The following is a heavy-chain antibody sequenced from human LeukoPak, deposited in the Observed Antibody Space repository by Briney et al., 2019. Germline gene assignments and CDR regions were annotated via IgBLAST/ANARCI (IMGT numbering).Heavy chain of an antibody. Sequence: TGGSLRLSCAASGFTFNTYTMNWVRQAPGKGLEWVAVISYDGSNKYYADSVKGRFTISRDNSKNTLYLQMSSLRAEDTAVYYCARNNNYKNGKRSDGMDVWAKGPRSPSP. J-gene: IGHJ6*02. CDR1: GFTFNTYT. CDR2: ISYDGSNK. CDR3: ARNNNYKNGKRSDGMDV. V-gene: IGHV3-30-3*01. D-gene: IGHD2-8*01.